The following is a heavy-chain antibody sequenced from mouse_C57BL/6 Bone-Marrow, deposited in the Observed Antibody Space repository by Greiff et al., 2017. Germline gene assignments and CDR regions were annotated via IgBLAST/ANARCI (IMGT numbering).Heavy chain of an antibody. CDR1: GYSITSGYY. J-gene: IGHJ2*01. V-gene: IGHV3-6*01. D-gene: IGHD2-4*01. CDR3: ARSYYDYAIDY. Sequence: EVKLMESGPGLVKPSQSLPLTCSVTGYSITSGYYWNWLRQFPGNKLEWMGYISYAGSNNYNPSLKNRISITRDTSKNQFFLKLNSVTTEDTATYYCARSYYDYAIDYWGQGTTLTVSS. CDR2: ISYAGSN.